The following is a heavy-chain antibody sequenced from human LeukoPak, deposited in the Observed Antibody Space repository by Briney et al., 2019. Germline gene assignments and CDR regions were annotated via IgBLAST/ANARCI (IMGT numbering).Heavy chain of an antibody. CDR3: ARQTVERVGSPPEFYFDY. D-gene: IGHD1-26*01. V-gene: IGHV4-59*01. Sequence: SETLSXXCTVSGGSTXXXXXXWIRQPPGXXLXXXXXXXXSGSTNYNPSLKSRXTISVDTSKNQFSLKLSSVTAADTAVYYCARQTVERVGSPPEFYFDYWGQGTLVTVSS. CDR1: GGSTXXXX. CDR2: XXXSGST. J-gene: IGHJ4*02.